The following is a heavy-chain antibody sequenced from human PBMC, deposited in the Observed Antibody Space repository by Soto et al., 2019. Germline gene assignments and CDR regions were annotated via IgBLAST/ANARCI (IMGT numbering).Heavy chain of an antibody. CDR1: GFTFSSYS. J-gene: IGHJ4*02. CDR3: AKKVNSGPGSQYFDY. Sequence: VGSLRLSCAASGFTFSSYSMSWVRQAPGKGLEWVSGFRTGGDDGTTYYADSVKGRFTISRDNSKNTLFLQMNSLRAEDTSIYYCAKKVNSGPGSQYFDYWGQGTLVTVSS. V-gene: IGHV3-23*01. D-gene: IGHD3-10*01. CDR2: FRTGGDDGTT.